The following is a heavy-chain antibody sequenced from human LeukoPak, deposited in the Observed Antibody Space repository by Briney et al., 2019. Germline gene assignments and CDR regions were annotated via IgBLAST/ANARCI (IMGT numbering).Heavy chain of an antibody. V-gene: IGHV3-53*01. CDR3: ARDQGGAAAGTGAFDI. CDR1: GFTVSSNY. Sequence: PGGSLRLSCAASGFTVSSNYMSWVRQAPGKGLEWVSFIYSGGSTYYADSVKGRFTISRDNSKNTLYLQMNSLRAEDTAVYYCARDQGGAAAGTGAFDIWGQGTMVTVSS. D-gene: IGHD6-13*01. CDR2: IYSGGST. J-gene: IGHJ3*02.